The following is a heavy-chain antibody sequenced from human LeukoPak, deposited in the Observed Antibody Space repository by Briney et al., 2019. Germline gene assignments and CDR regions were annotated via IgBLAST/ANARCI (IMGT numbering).Heavy chain of an antibody. D-gene: IGHD3-22*01. Sequence: PGRSLRLSCAASGFTFSSYAMIWVRQAPGKGLEWVSAISSTGGGTYYADSVKGRFTISRDSSKNTLYVQVNSLGTEDTAAYYCAKGSYYDSSGSFYFDYWGQGTLVTVSS. CDR1: GFTFSSYA. J-gene: IGHJ4*02. CDR3: AKGSYYDSSGSFYFDY. V-gene: IGHV3-23*01. CDR2: ISSTGGGT.